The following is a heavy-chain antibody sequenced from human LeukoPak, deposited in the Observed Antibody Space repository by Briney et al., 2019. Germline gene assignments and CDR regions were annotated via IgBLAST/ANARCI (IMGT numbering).Heavy chain of an antibody. Sequence: SVKVSCKASGGTFRSYAISWVRQAPGQGLEWMGGIIPIFGTANYAQKFQGRVTITADESTSTAYMELSSLRSEDTAVYYCARRGCSSTSCYFDWFDPWGQGTLVTVSS. D-gene: IGHD2-2*01. CDR1: GGTFRSYA. CDR3: ARRGCSSTSCYFDWFDP. V-gene: IGHV1-69*13. CDR2: IIPIFGTA. J-gene: IGHJ5*02.